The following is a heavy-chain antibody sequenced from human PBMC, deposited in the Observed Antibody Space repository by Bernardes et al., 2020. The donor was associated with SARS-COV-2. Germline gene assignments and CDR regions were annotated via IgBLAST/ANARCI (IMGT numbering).Heavy chain of an antibody. Sequence: GSLRLSCAASGFTFSNYRMNWVRQAPGKGLEWVSSISSSSSYIYYADSVKGRFTISRDNAKSSLYLQMNSLRVEDTAVYYSARDLEGVWPHYYYYGMDVWGQGTTVTVSS. CDR2: ISSSSSYI. J-gene: IGHJ6*02. D-gene: IGHD3-3*01. CDR1: GFTFSNYR. CDR3: ARDLEGVWPHYYYYGMDV. V-gene: IGHV3-21*01.